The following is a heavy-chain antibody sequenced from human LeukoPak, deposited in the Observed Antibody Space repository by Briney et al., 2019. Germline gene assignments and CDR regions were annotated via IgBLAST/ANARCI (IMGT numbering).Heavy chain of an antibody. J-gene: IGHJ5*02. CDR1: GYSFTSYW. CDR3: ARTGYYYDSSGYHLETSTGFDP. CDR2: ICPGDSDT. V-gene: IGHV5-51*01. Sequence: GESLKISCKGSGYSFTSYWIGWVRHMPGKCLEWMGIICPGDSDTRYSPSFQGQVTISADKSISTAYLQWSSLKASDTAMYYCARTGYYYDSSGYHLETSTGFDPWGQGTLVTVSS. D-gene: IGHD3-22*01.